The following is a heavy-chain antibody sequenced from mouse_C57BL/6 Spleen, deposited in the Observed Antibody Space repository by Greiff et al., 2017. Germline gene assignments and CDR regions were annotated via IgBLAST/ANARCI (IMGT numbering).Heavy chain of an antibody. CDR1: GYTFTSYG. D-gene: IGHD2-3*01. J-gene: IGHJ4*01. CDR3: ARKGVDGYYAMDY. Sequence: VQLQQSGAELARPGASVKLSCKASGYTFTSYGISWVKQRTGQGLEWIGEIYPRSGNTYYNEKFKGKATLTADKSSSTAYMELRSLTSEDSAVYFWARKGVDGYYAMDYWGQGTSVTVSS. V-gene: IGHV1-81*01. CDR2: IYPRSGNT.